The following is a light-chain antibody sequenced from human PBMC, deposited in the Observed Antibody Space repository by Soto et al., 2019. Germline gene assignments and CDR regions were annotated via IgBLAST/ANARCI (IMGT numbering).Light chain of an antibody. CDR2: EAS. V-gene: IGKV1-5*03. CDR1: QSITNW. J-gene: IGKJ1*01. CDR3: QQYKSYWT. Sequence: DIQMTQSPATLSASVGDRVTITCRASQSITNWLAWYQLKPGKAPKLLIHEASNLHSGVSSRFTGSGSGTDFTLTITSLQPEDFATYYCQQYKSYWTFGQGTKVDI.